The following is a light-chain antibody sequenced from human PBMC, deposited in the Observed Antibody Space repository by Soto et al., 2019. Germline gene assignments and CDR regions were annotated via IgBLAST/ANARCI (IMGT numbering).Light chain of an antibody. CDR3: AAWDDSLNGVV. V-gene: IGLV1-44*01. CDR2: NNN. J-gene: IGLJ3*02. Sequence: QSVLTQPPSASGTPGQRVTIACSGSSSNIGSTTVKWYQQLPGTAPKLLIYNNNQRPSGVPDRFSGSKSGTSASLAISGLQSEDEADYYCAAWDDSLNGVVFGGRTQLTVL. CDR1: SSNIGSTT.